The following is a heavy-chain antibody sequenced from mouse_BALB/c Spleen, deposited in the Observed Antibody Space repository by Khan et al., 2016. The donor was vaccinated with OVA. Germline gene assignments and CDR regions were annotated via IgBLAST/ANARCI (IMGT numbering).Heavy chain of an antibody. J-gene: IGHJ4*01. CDR2: ISSGDIYT. CDR3: TRVITTTTGDYYAMDY. D-gene: IGHD1-2*01. CDR1: GFIFSSYG. Sequence: EVELVESGGDLVNPGGSLKLSCAASGFIFSSYGMSWVRQTPDKRLEWVATISSGDIYTYYPDSVKGRFTISRDNAKNTLSLQMSSLKSEDTAMYYCTRVITTTTGDYYAMDYWGQGTSVTVSS. V-gene: IGHV5-6*01.